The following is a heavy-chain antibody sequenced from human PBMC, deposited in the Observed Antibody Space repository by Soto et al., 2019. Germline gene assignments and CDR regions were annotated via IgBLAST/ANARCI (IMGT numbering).Heavy chain of an antibody. D-gene: IGHD3-22*01. CDR2: IYYSGST. J-gene: IGHJ4*02. CDR1: GGSISSYY. CDR3: AATPLSYYDSSGYRVGYFDY. Sequence: QVQLQESGPGLVKPSETLSLTCTVSGGSISSYYWSWIRQPPGKGLEWIGYIYYSGSTNYNPSLKSRVTISGDTSKNQFSLKLSSVTAADTAVYYCAATPLSYYDSSGYRVGYFDYWGQGTLVTVSS. V-gene: IGHV4-59*01.